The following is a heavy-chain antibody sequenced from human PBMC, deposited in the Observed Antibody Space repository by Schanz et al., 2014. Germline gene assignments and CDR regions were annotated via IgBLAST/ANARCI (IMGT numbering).Heavy chain of an antibody. J-gene: IGHJ6*03. Sequence: QVQLVQSGAEVMKPGSSVKVSCKASGGTFSSYAISWVRQAPGQGLEWMGIINPSGGSTSYAQKFQGRVTMTADKSTSTVYMEVSGLRSEDTAVYYCARAPVTVGPYHYYMDVWGQGTTXTVSS. V-gene: IGHV1-69*04. CDR1: GGTFSSYA. CDR3: ARAPVTVGPYHYYMDV. CDR2: INPSGGST. D-gene: IGHD4-17*01.